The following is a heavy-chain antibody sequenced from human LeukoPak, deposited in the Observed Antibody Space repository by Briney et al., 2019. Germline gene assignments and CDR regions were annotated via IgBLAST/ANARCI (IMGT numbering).Heavy chain of an antibody. CDR2: ISCSGGST. Sequence: PGGSLRLSCAASGFTFSSYAMSWVRQAPGKGLEWVSAISCSGGSTYYADSVKGRFTISRDNSKNTLYLQMNSLRAEDTAVYYCAKQTRGVRGVIYYYYGMDVWGQGTTVTVSS. CDR3: AKQTRGVRGVIYYYYGMDV. CDR1: GFTFSSYA. V-gene: IGHV3-23*01. D-gene: IGHD3-10*01. J-gene: IGHJ6*02.